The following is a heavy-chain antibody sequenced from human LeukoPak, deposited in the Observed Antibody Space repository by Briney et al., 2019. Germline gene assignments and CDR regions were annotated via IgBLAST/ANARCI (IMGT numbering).Heavy chain of an antibody. Sequence: GGSLRLSCAASGFTVSSNYMSWVRQAPGKGLEWVSVIYSGGSTYYADSVKGRFTISRHNSKNTLYLQMNSLRAEDTAVYYCARDRWQWLVGRVEMVPDYWGQGSLVTVSS. CDR1: GFTVSSNY. D-gene: IGHD6-19*01. V-gene: IGHV3-53*04. CDR2: IYSGGST. CDR3: ARDRWQWLVGRVEMVPDY. J-gene: IGHJ4*02.